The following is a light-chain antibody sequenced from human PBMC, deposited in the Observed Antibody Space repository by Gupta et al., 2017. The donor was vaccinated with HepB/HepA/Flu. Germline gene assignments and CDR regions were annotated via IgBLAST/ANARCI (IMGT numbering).Light chain of an antibody. CDR3: QQYDDWPRIT. CDR1: HFVSVG. V-gene: IGKV3-15*01. J-gene: IGKJ3*01. CDR2: DAS. Sequence: TQFPVTLSVSPGETITLSCRAAHFVSVGVAWYAQRPGQAPRLLIYDASSRAADVPSRFTGAGFGTDFTLTITSLQSEDVGIYHCQQYDDWPRITFGPGTRVDI.